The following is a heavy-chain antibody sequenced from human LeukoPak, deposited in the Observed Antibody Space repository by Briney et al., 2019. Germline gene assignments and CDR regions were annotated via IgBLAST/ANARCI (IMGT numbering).Heavy chain of an antibody. J-gene: IGHJ4*02. V-gene: IGHV1-69*13. CDR3: ARGWYYYDSSGYYSGFDY. Sequence: SVKVSCKASGGTFSSYAISWVRQAPGQGLEWMGGIIPIFGTANYAQEFQGRVTITADESTSTAYMELSSLRSEDTAVYYCARGWYYYDSSGYYSGFDYWGQGTLVTVSS. CDR2: IIPIFGTA. CDR1: GGTFSSYA. D-gene: IGHD3-22*01.